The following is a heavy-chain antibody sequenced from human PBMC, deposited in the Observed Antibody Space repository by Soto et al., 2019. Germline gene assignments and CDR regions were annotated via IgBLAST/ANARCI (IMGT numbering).Heavy chain of an antibody. J-gene: IGHJ4*01. V-gene: IGHV3-23*01. CDR1: GLTFSRAD. Sequence: EVQLSESGGGLVQPGGSLRLSCAASGLTFSRADLSWVRQAPGKGLEWVSAISGSGGDIHYADSVKGRFTVSRDNPKNTLFLQMSSLRVEDTSIYYCATHSWDHWGHATLVTVSS. CDR2: ISGSGGDI. CDR3: ATHSWDH.